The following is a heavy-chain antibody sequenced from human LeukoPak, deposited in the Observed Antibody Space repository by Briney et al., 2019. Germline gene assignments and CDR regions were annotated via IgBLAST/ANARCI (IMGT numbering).Heavy chain of an antibody. D-gene: IGHD5-24*01. CDR1: GGSISSYY. Sequence: SETLSHTCTVSGGSISSYYWSWIRKPPGKGLEWIGYVYYTGSTNYNPSLKGRVTMSVDTSKNQFFLKLTSVTTADTSVYYCARAREMRRSTDWFDPWGQGTLVPVSS. V-gene: IGHV4-59*01. J-gene: IGHJ5*02. CDR3: ARAREMRRSTDWFDP. CDR2: VYYTGST.